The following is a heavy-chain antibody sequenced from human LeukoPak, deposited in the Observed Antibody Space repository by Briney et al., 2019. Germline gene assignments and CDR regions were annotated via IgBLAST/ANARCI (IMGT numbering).Heavy chain of an antibody. Sequence: GGSLRLSCAASGFTFSDYYMSWIRQAPGKGLEWVSYISSSSGYTNYADSVRGRFTISRDNAKNSLYLQMNSLRADDTAVYYCARKGRYTYGKGDFDYWGQGTLVTVSS. V-gene: IGHV3-11*03. D-gene: IGHD5-18*01. J-gene: IGHJ4*02. CDR3: ARKGRYTYGKGDFDY. CDR1: GFTFSDYY. CDR2: ISSSSGYT.